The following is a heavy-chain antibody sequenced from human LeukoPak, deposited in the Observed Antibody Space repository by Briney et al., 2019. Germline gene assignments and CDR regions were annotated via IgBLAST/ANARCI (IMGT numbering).Heavy chain of an antibody. CDR1: GFTFDDYG. CDR3: ARGGIAARPHDY. J-gene: IGHJ4*02. Sequence: GALRLSCAASGFTFDDYGMSWVRQAPGKGLEWVAGINWNGGSTGYADSVKGRFTISRDNANNCLYLQMNSLRAEDTALYYCARGGIAARPHDYWGQGTLVTVSS. V-gene: IGHV3-20*04. D-gene: IGHD6-6*01. CDR2: INWNGGST.